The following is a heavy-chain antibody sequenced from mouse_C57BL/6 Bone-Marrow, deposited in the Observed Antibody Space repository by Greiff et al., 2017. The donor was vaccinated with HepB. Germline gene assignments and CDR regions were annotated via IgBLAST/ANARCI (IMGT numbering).Heavy chain of an antibody. CDR1: GFTFSNYW. D-gene: IGHD2-4*01. J-gene: IGHJ3*01. CDR3: TEEENDYDGAWFAY. Sequence: EVQLQQSGGGLVQPGGSMKLSCVASGFTFSNYWMNWVRQSPEKGLEWVAQIRLKSDNYATHYAESVKGRFTISRDDSKSSVYLQMNNLRAEDTGIYYCTEEENDYDGAWFAYWGQGTLVTVSA. V-gene: IGHV6-3*01. CDR2: IRLKSDNYAT.